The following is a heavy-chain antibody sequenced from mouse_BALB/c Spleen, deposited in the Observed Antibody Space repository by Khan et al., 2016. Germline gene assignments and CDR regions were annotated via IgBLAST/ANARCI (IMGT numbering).Heavy chain of an antibody. J-gene: IGHJ3*01. Sequence: QVQLQQSGAELVRPGTSVKVSCKASGYAFTNCLIEWVKQRPGQGLEWIGVINPGSGGTNYNERFKGKATLTADNSSNTAYMQLSSLTSDDSAVYFGVSPYGSSYVVFAYWGQGTLVTVSA. D-gene: IGHD1-1*01. V-gene: IGHV1-54*01. CDR3: VSPYGSSYVVFAY. CDR2: INPGSGGT. CDR1: GYAFTNCL.